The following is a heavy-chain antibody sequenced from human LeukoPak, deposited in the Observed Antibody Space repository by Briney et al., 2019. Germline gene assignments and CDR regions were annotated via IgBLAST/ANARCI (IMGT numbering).Heavy chain of an antibody. CDR3: ARGNYYASGSYYYYFDY. V-gene: IGHV1-46*01. Sequence: ASVKVSCKASGYTFTSYYMHWVRQAPGQGLKWMGIINPSGGSTNYAQNFQGRLTMTRDTSTSTVYMELSSLRSEGTAVYYCARGNYYASGSYYYYFDYWGQGTLVTVSS. J-gene: IGHJ4*02. CDR1: GYTFTSYY. D-gene: IGHD3-10*01. CDR2: INPSGGST.